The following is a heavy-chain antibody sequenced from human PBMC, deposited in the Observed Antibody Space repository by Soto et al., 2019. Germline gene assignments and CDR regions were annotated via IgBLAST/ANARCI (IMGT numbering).Heavy chain of an antibody. J-gene: IGHJ4*02. Sequence: PSETLSLTCAVSGGSISSSNWWRWVRQPPGKGLEWIGEIYHSGSTNYNPSLKSRVTISVDKSKNQFSLKLSSVNAADTAVYYCARDQKGIVGATYGFDYWGQGTLVTVSS. V-gene: IGHV4-4*02. CDR3: ARDQKGIVGATYGFDY. D-gene: IGHD1-26*01. CDR1: GGSISSSNW. CDR2: IYHSGST.